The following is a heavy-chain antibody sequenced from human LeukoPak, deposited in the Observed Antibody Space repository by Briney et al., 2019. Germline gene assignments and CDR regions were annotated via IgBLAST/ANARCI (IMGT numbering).Heavy chain of an antibody. V-gene: IGHV1-69*13. CDR2: IIPIFGTA. CDR3: ARLGGLSRDYVSPYYFDY. CDR1: GGTFSSYA. Sequence: ASVKASCKASGGTFSSYAISRVRQAPGQGLEWMGGIIPIFGTANYAQKFQGRVTITADESTSTAYMELSSLRSEDTAVYYCARLGGLSRDYVSPYYFDYWGQGTLVTVSS. J-gene: IGHJ4*02. D-gene: IGHD4/OR15-4a*01.